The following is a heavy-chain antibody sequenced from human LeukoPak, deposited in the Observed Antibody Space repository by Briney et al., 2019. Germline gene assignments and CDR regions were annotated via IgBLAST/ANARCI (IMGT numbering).Heavy chain of an antibody. CDR1: GFTFSSYA. CDR3: AKATYYYDSSGYRGLYYFDY. J-gene: IGHJ4*02. V-gene: IGHV3-23*01. D-gene: IGHD3-22*01. CDR2: ISGSGGST. Sequence: GGSLRLSCAASGFTFSSYAMSWVRQAPGKGLEWVSAISGSGGSTYYADSVKGRFTISRDNSKNTLYLQMNSLRAEDTAVYYCAKATYYYDSSGYRGLYYFDYWGQGTLVTVSS.